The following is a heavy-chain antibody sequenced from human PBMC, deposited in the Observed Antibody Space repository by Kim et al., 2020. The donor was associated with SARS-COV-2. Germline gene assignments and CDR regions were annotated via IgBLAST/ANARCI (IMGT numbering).Heavy chain of an antibody. CDR1: GYTFTSYY. CDR2: INPSGGST. V-gene: IGHV1-46*01. Sequence: ASVKVSCKASGYTFTSYYMHWVRQAPGQGLEWMGIINPSGGSTSYAQKFQGRVTMTRDTSTSTVYMELSSLRSEDTAVYYCARDQSGWYDYYYGMDVWGQGTTVTVSS. J-gene: IGHJ6*02. D-gene: IGHD6-19*01. CDR3: ARDQSGWYDYYYGMDV.